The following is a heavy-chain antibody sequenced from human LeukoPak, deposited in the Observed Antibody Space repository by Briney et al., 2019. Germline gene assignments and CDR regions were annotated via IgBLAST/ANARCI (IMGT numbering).Heavy chain of an antibody. CDR2: IYYSGST. CDR3: ARSGVYYDSSGSISFDY. V-gene: IGHV4-31*03. Sequence: SETLSLTCTVSGGSIRSGGYYWSWIRQHPAKGLEWIGYIYYSGSTYYNPSLKSRVTISVDTSKNQFSLKLSSVTATDTAVYYCARSGVYYDSSGSISFDYWGQGTLVTVSS. CDR1: GGSIRSGGYY. D-gene: IGHD3-22*01. J-gene: IGHJ4*02.